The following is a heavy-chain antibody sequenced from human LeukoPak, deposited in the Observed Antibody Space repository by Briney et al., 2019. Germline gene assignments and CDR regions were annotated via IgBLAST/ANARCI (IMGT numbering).Heavy chain of an antibody. CDR1: GFTFSSYA. Sequence: GGSLRLSCAASGFTFSSYAMSWVRQAPGKGLEWVSAISGSGGSTYYADSVKGRFTISRDNSKNTLYLQMNSPRAEDTAVYYCAKFGQYSGSYSYYFDYWGQGTLVTVSS. V-gene: IGHV3-23*01. CDR2: ISGSGGST. J-gene: IGHJ4*02. CDR3: AKFGQYSGSYSYYFDY. D-gene: IGHD1-26*01.